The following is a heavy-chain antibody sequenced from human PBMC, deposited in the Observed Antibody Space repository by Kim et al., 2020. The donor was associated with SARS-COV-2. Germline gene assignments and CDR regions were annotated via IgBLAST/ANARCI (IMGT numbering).Heavy chain of an antibody. D-gene: IGHD3-10*01. J-gene: IGHJ6*02. Sequence: SETLSLTCTVSGGSISSSSYYWGWIRQPPGKGLEWIGSIYYSGSTYYNPSLKSRVTISVDTSKNQFSLKLSSVTAADTAVYYCARGLFLSLWFGSQNGMDVWGQGTTVTVSS. CDR2: IYYSGST. V-gene: IGHV4-39*01. CDR3: ARGLFLSLWFGSQNGMDV. CDR1: GGSISSSSYY.